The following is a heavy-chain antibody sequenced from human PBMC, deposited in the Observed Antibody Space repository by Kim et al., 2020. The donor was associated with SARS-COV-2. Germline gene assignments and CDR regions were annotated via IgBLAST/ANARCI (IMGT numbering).Heavy chain of an antibody. J-gene: IGHJ3*01. Sequence: GGSLRLSCAASGFTFSDFFMDWVRQSPGQGLEWIGRSRNRANSFVTEYAASVEDRFRISRDDSQTTLFLQMTNLKTEDTAVYYCDRKGDHLQNSKQDAF. V-gene: IGHV3-72*01. CDR1: GFTFSDFF. CDR3: DRKGDHLQNSKQDAF. CDR2: SRNRANSFVT. D-gene: IGHD3-16*01.